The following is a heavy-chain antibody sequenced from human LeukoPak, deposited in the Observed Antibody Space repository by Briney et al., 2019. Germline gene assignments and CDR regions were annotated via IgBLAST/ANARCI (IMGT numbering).Heavy chain of an antibody. CDR1: GASTSSYY. CDR2: IYYSGST. Sequence: SETLSLTCTVSGASTSSYYWSWIRQPPGKGLEWIGYIYYSGSTDYNPSLKSRVTISVDTSKNQFSLKLSSVTAADTAVYYCASLSGSYSGFDYWGQGTLVTVSS. J-gene: IGHJ4*02. D-gene: IGHD1-26*01. V-gene: IGHV4-59*08. CDR3: ASLSGSYSGFDY.